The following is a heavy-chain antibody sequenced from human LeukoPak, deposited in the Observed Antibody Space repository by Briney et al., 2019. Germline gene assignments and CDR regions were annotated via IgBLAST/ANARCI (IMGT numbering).Heavy chain of an antibody. J-gene: IGHJ4*02. CDR2: INPNSGGT. D-gene: IGHD3-22*01. CDR1: GYTFTGYY. CDR3: ARGDYDSSGYYLGGFDY. V-gene: IGHV1-2*06. Sequence: ASVKVSCKASGYTFTGYYMHWVRQAPGQGLEWMGRINPNSGGTNYAQKFQGRVTMTRDTSISTAYMELSRLRFDDTAVYYCARGDYDSSGYYLGGFDYWGQGTLVTVSS.